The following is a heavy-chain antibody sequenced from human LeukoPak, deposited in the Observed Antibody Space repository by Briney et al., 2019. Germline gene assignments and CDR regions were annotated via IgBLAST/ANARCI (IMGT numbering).Heavy chain of an antibody. CDR1: GGSISSTSYY. V-gene: IGHV4-39*07. J-gene: IGHJ4*02. Sequence: PSETLSLTCTVSGGSISSTSYYWGWIRQPPGKGLEWIGSIYYSGSTYYNPSLRSRVTISVDTSKNQFSLKLSSVTAADTAVYYCARGRRNSSSWYDDYWGRGTLVIVSS. CDR2: IYYSGST. D-gene: IGHD6-13*01. CDR3: ARGRRNSSSWYDDY.